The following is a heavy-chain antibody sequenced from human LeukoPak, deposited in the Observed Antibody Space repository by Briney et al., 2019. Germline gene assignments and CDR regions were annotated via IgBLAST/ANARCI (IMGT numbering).Heavy chain of an antibody. D-gene: IGHD6-19*01. CDR2: ISYDGSDK. CDR3: VKDRYNSGWYPGY. CDR1: GFIFSSYG. V-gene: IGHV3-30*18. Sequence: PGRSLRLSCAASGFIFSSYGMHWVRQAPGKGLEWVALISYDGSDKDYADSVKGRLTISRDNPKNTLYLQMNSLRAEDTAVYYCVKDRYNSGWYPGYWGLGTLVTVSS. J-gene: IGHJ4*02.